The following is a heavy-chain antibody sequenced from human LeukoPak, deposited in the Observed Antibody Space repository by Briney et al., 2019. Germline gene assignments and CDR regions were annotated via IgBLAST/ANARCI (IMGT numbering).Heavy chain of an antibody. CDR3: ARVVDYYDSSGYYLGP. J-gene: IGHJ5*02. Sequence: PSETLSLTCTVSGGSISSYYWSWIRQPPGKGLEWIGYIYYSGSTNYNPSLKSRVTISVDTSKNQFSLKLSSVTAADTAVYYCARVVDYYDSSGYYLGPWGQGTLVTVSS. V-gene: IGHV4-59*01. D-gene: IGHD3-22*01. CDR2: IYYSGST. CDR1: GGSISSYY.